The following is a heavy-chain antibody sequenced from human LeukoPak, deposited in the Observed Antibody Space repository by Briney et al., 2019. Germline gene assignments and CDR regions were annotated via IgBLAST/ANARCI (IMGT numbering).Heavy chain of an antibody. CDR2: ISSSGSTI. Sequence: GGSLRLSCAASGFTFSDYYMSWIRQAPGKGLEWVSYISSSGSTIYYADSVKGRFTISRDNAKNSLYLQMNSLRVEDTAVYYCARVGRGGSSWFEDYYYYGMDVWGQGTTVTVSS. V-gene: IGHV3-11*01. CDR3: ARVGRGGSSWFEDYYYYGMDV. J-gene: IGHJ6*02. CDR1: GFTFSDYY. D-gene: IGHD6-13*01.